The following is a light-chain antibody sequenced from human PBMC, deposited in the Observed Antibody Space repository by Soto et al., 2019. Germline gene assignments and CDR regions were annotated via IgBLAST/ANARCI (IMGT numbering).Light chain of an antibody. CDR1: QSISGW. J-gene: IGKJ2*01. V-gene: IGKV1-5*01. Sequence: DIQMTQSPSTLSASVGDRVTITCRSSQSISGWLAWYQQKPGKAPKLLIYCASSLESGVPSRFSGSGSVTEFTLTIDSLQPDDFATYYCQQYSSSSPTFGQGTKLEI. CDR2: CAS. CDR3: QQYSSSSPT.